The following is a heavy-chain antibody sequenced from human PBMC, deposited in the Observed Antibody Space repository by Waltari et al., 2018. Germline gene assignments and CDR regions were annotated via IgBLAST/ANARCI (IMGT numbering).Heavy chain of an antibody. V-gene: IGHV6-1*01. CDR2: TYYRSXWYD. Sequence: QVQLQXSGXXLVKXSXTLSXTCAISGDSXSSNSAAWNWIRQSPSRGLEWLGRTYYRSXWYDDXAASVKSRISXNPDTSKNQFSLQLNSVXPEDTAIYXCARDXGIVGAKDAFDXWGQGTXVTVSS. D-gene: IGHD1-26*01. CDR3: ARDXGIVGAKDAFDX. J-gene: IGHJ3*02. CDR1: GDSXSSNSAA.